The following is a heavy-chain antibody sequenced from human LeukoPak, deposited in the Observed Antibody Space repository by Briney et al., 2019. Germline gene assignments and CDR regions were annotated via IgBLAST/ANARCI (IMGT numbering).Heavy chain of an antibody. CDR1: GFTFSSYW. CDR2: IKQDGSEK. Sequence: GGSLRLSCPASGFTFSSYWMSWVRQAPGKGLEWVANIKQDGSEKYYVDSVKGRFTISRDNAKNSLYLQMNSPRAEDTAVYYCRASEGAFDYWGRGTLVTVSS. CDR3: RASEGAFDY. V-gene: IGHV3-7*01. J-gene: IGHJ4*02.